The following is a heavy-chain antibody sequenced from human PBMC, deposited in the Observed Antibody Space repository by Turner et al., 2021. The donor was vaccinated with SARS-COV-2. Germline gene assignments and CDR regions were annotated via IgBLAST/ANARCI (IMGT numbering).Heavy chain of an antibody. Sequence: QVQLQQCGAGPLKPSETLSIICAVNGVSLSGYYWTWIRQPPGKVLEWIGEVHPYGTTYYTPSLKSRVSMSVDTSKNQFSLKLISVTAADTALYYCARGDDPRKSGVVWGQGTLVTVSS. CDR2: VHPYGTT. J-gene: IGHJ4*02. D-gene: IGHD3-3*01. V-gene: IGHV4-34*01. CDR1: GVSLSGYY. CDR3: ARGDDPRKSGVV.